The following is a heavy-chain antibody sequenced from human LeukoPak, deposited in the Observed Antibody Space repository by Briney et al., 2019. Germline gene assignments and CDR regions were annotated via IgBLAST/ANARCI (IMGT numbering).Heavy chain of an antibody. Sequence: PGGSLKLSCAASVFTFSGSAMHWGRQAPGKGLEWVGRIKSKSDGGTTVYAAPVRDRFSISRDDSKHTLSLQMNSLKTEDTAVYYCTTAPGSITTSGTPFDYWGQGTLVTVSS. J-gene: IGHJ4*02. CDR2: IKSKSDGGTT. V-gene: IGHV3-15*01. CDR1: VFTFSGSA. CDR3: TTAPGSITTSGTPFDY. D-gene: IGHD3-10*01.